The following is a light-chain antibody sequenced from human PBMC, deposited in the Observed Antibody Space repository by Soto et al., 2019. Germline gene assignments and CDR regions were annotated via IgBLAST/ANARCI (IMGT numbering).Light chain of an antibody. Sequence: QSALTQPASVSGSPGQSITISCTGSSSDVGAYNYVSWYQHHPGKVPKLIIFDVSNRPSGVSTRFSGSKSGNTASLTISGLQPEDEADYYCNSYTSSTTLLFGGGTKVTVL. CDR1: SSDVGAYNY. CDR2: DVS. CDR3: NSYTSSTTLL. J-gene: IGLJ2*01. V-gene: IGLV2-14*03.